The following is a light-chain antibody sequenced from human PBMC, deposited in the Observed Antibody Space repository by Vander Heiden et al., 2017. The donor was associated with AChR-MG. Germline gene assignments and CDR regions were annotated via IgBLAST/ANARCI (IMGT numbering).Light chain of an antibody. J-gene: IGKJ2*01. CDR1: QSLVHSDGNTY. CDR3: MQATQFPRYT. CDR2: KIS. Sequence: DIVMTQTPLSSPVTLGQPASISCRSSQSLVHSDGNTYLSWLQQRPGQHPRLLIVKISNRFAGVPDRFSGSGAATDFTLKISRVEAEDVVVYYCMQATQFPRYTFGQGTKLEIK. V-gene: IGKV2-24*01.